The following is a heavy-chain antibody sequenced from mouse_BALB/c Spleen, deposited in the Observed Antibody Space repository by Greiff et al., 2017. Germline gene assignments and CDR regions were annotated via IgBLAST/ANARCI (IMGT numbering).Heavy chain of an antibody. V-gene: IGHV5-17*02. Sequence: EVMLVESGGGLVQPGGSRKLSCAASGFTFSSFGMHWVRQAPEKGLEWVAYISSGSSTIYYADTVKGRFTISRDNPKNTLFLQMTSLRSEDTAMYYCARGDYGSSYGYAMDYWGQGTSVTVSS. CDR3: ARGDYGSSYGYAMDY. CDR1: GFTFSSFG. J-gene: IGHJ4*01. CDR2: ISSGSSTI. D-gene: IGHD1-1*01.